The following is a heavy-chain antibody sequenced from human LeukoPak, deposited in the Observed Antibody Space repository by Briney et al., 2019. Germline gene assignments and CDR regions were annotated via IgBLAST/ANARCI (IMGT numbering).Heavy chain of an antibody. D-gene: IGHD3-22*01. CDR2: INPNSGGT. CDR1: GYTFTCYY. Sequence: ASVKVSCKASGYTFTCYYMHWVRQAPGQGLEWMGWINPNSGGTNNAQKFQGRVTMTRYTSISTVYMELSRLRSDDTAVYYCARSSPTYDRSGYHADAFDIWGQGTMVTVSS. J-gene: IGHJ3*02. CDR3: ARSSPTYDRSGYHADAFDI. V-gene: IGHV1-2*02.